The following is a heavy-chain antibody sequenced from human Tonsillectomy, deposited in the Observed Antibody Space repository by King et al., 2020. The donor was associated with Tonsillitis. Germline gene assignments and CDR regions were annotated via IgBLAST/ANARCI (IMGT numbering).Heavy chain of an antibody. CDR2: LYYSGST. V-gene: IGHV4-59*01. D-gene: IGHD1-14*01. Sequence: VQLQESGPGLVKPSETLSLTCTVSGGSISSYYWSWIRQPPGKGLEWIAYLYYSGSTYYNPSLKSRVIVSVDTSRNQFSLTLSSVTAADTAVYYCARLITYYYGMDVWGQGTPVAVSS. CDR3: ARLITYYYGMDV. J-gene: IGHJ6*02. CDR1: GGSISSYY.